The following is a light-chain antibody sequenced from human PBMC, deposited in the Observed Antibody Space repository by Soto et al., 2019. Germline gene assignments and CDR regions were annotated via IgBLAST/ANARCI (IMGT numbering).Light chain of an antibody. CDR3: SSYTSSSIPYV. V-gene: IGLV2-14*01. J-gene: IGLJ1*01. Sequence: QAALTQPASVSGSPGQSITISCTGTNSDVGGYNFVSWYKQHTGKAPKLMISDVSNRPSGVSKRFSGSKSVNTASLNISGLQAEDEADYYCSSYTSSSIPYVFGIGTKVTVL. CDR1: NSDVGGYNF. CDR2: DVS.